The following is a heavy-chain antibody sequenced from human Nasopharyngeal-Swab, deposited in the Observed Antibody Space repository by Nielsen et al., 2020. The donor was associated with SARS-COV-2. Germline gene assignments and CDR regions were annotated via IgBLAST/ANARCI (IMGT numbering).Heavy chain of an antibody. Sequence: GESLKISCAASGFTFSSYGMHWVRQAPGKGLEWVALISSDGSHKYYPDSVKGRFTISRDNSKSTLSLQMNSLRADDTAVYYCAKDRTPYGGNSWLEYWGQGTLVTVSA. CDR3: AKDRTPYGGNSWLEY. D-gene: IGHD4-23*01. V-gene: IGHV3-30*18. J-gene: IGHJ4*02. CDR1: GFTFSSYG. CDR2: ISSDGSHK.